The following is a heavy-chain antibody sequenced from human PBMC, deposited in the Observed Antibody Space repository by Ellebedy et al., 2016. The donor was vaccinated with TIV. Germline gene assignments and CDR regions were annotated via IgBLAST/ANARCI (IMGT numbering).Heavy chain of an antibody. Sequence: GESLKISCAASGFTVSSNYMSWVRQAPGKGLEWVSVIYSGGSTYYADSVKGRFTISRDNSKNTLYLQMNSLRAEDTAVYYCASASPYDSSGYYPAAFDIWGQGTMVPVSS. CDR2: IYSGGST. J-gene: IGHJ3*02. CDR1: GFTVSSNY. D-gene: IGHD3-22*01. CDR3: ASASPYDSSGYYPAAFDI. V-gene: IGHV3-66*01.